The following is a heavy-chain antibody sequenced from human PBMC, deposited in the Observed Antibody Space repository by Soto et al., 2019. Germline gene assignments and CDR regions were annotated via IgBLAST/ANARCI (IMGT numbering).Heavy chain of an antibody. CDR2: IYSTGST. Sequence: QVQLQESGPGLVKPSQTLSLTCTVSGGSISSGSFYWSWIRHLPGRGLEWIGYIYSTGSTEHNSSLKGRVTMSVDTSQNQFSLRLTSVTAADAAVYYCAREQRKYNSSSDYFDYWGRGTLVTVSS. J-gene: IGHJ4*02. D-gene: IGHD6-6*01. CDR3: AREQRKYNSSSDYFDY. CDR1: GGSISSGSFY. V-gene: IGHV4-31*03.